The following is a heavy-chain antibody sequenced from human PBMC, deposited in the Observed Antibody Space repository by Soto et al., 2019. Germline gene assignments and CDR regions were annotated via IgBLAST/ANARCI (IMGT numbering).Heavy chain of an antibody. V-gene: IGHV1-18*01. J-gene: IGHJ6*02. CDR1: GFTFSNYG. D-gene: IGHD2-8*01. CDR2: VSANNGHT. CDR3: ARDIESVTAKHFFYYYAMDV. Sequence: ASVKVSCKASGFTFSNYGLNWVRQAPGQGLEWMGWVSANNGHTNYAQNLQGRVSMTTDTSTSTAYMELRGLRFDDTAVYYCARDIESVTAKHFFYYYAMDVWGHGTTFTVSS.